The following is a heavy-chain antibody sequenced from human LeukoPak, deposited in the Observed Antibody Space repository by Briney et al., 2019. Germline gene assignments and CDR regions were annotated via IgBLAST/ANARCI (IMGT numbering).Heavy chain of an antibody. Sequence: PSETLSLTCTVSGGPISSYYWSWIRQPPGKGLEWIGYIHYSGSTNYNPSLKSRVTISVDTSKNQFSLKLSSMTAAGTAVYYCARSQRTTLVEYWGQGTLVAVSS. CDR1: GGPISSYY. CDR2: IHYSGST. J-gene: IGHJ4*02. D-gene: IGHD2/OR15-2a*01. CDR3: ARSQRTTLVEY. V-gene: IGHV4-59*08.